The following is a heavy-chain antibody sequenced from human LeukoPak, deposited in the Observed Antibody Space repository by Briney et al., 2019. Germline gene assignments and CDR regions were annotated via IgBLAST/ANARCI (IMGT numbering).Heavy chain of an antibody. Sequence: SETLSLTCTVSGGSISSGSYYWSWIRQPAGKGLEWIGRIYTSGSTNYNPSLKSRVTISVDTSKNQFSLKLSSVTAADTAVYYCARRGWYGFNYWGQGTLVTVSS. J-gene: IGHJ4*02. CDR1: GGSISSGSYY. D-gene: IGHD6-19*01. V-gene: IGHV4-61*02. CDR2: IYTSGST. CDR3: ARRGWYGFNY.